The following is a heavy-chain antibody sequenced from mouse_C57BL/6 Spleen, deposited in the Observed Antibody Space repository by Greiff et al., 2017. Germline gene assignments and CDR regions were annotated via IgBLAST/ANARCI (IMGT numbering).Heavy chain of an antibody. CDR2: IYPGDGDT. J-gene: IGHJ3*01. V-gene: IGHV1-82*01. CDR1: GYAFSSSW. D-gene: IGHD2-4*01. CDR3: AKYDYDVPY. Sequence: VQLQQSGPELVKPGASVKISCKASGYAFSSSWMNWVKQRPGKGLEWIGRIYPGDGDTNYNGKFKGKATLTADKSSSTAYMQLSSLTSEDSAVYFCAKYDYDVPYWGQGTLVTVSA.